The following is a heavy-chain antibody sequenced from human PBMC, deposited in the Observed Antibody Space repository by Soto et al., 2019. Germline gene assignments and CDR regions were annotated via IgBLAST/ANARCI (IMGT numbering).Heavy chain of an antibody. CDR2: MSPNGDNQ. V-gene: IGHV3-30-3*01. J-gene: IGHJ4*02. CDR3: ASGAAFYYDTSRY. Sequence: QVELVESGGGVVQSGGSLRLSCAAPGFSFSIHALHWIRQAPGEGLEWVAVMSPNGDNQYYADSVKGRFTISRDTSKSTLSLQMTSLRPEDTAVYYCASGAAFYYDTSRYWGQGPLVTVSS. CDR1: GFSFSIHA. D-gene: IGHD3-22*01.